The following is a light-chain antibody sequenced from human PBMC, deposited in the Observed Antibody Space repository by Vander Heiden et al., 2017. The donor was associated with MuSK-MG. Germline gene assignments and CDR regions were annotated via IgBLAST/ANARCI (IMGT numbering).Light chain of an antibody. J-gene: IGKJ3*01. CDR2: AAS. Sequence: DIQMTQSPLSLSASVGDRVTLTCRASENINNYLNWYQQRPGKAPKLLIFAASRLESGAPSRFSGSGSGTDFTLTITSLQPEDFATYYCQQSYTTPIFTFGPGTKVDIK. CDR3: QQSYTTPIFT. V-gene: IGKV1-39*01. CDR1: ENINNY.